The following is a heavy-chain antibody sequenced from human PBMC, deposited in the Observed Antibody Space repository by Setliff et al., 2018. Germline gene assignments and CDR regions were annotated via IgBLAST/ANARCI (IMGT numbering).Heavy chain of an antibody. CDR3: ARGNNWEPDAFDV. CDR1: GGSISSYY. CDR2: IYYSGST. Sequence: SETLSLACTVSGGSISSYYWSWIRQPPGKGLEWIAYIYYSGSTNYNPSLKSRVTISVDTSKNQFSLKLSSVTAADTAVYYCARGNNWEPDAFDVWGQGTMVTVSS. J-gene: IGHJ3*01. V-gene: IGHV4-59*01. D-gene: IGHD1-20*01.